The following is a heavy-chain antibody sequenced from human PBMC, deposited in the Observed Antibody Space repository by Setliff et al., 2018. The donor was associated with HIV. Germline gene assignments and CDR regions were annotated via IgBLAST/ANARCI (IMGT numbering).Heavy chain of an antibody. J-gene: IGHJ3*02. V-gene: IGHV4-34*01. CDR2: INHSGST. CDR3: ARLGGNTFKYAFDI. D-gene: IGHD2-15*01. CDR1: GGSFSGYY. Sequence: SETLSLTCAVYGGSFSGYYWSWIRQPPGKGLEWIGEINHSGSTNYNPSLKSRVTISVDTSKNRFSLKLSSVTAADTAAHYCARLGGNTFKYAFDIWGQGTMVTVSS.